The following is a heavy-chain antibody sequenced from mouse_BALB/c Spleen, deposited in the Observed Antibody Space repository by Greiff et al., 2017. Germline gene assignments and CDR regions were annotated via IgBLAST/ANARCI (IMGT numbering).Heavy chain of an antibody. D-gene: IGHD1-1*01. CDR2: IWAGGST. CDR1: GFSLTSYG. CDR3: ARGSRHYYAMDY. J-gene: IGHJ4*01. V-gene: IGHV2-9*02. Sequence: VKLKESGPGLVAPSQSLSITCTVSGFSLTSYGVHWVRQPPGKGLEWLGVIWAGGSTNYNSALMSRLSISKDNSKSQVFLKMNSLQTDDTAMYYCARGSRHYYAMDYWGQGTSVTVSS.